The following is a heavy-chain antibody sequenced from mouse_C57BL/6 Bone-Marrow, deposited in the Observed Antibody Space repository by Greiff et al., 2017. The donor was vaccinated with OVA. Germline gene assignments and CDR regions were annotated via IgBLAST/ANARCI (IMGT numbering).Heavy chain of an antibody. CDR1: GYTFTSYG. CDR3: ARFDY. Sequence: QVQLQQSGAELARPGASVKLSCKASGYTFTSYGISWVKQRTGQGLEWIGEIYPRSGTTYNNEKLKGKATLTADKSSSTAYMELSSLHTEAQAGSFCARFDYWGQGTTLTVSS. J-gene: IGHJ2*01. CDR2: IYPRSGTT. V-gene: IGHV1-81*01.